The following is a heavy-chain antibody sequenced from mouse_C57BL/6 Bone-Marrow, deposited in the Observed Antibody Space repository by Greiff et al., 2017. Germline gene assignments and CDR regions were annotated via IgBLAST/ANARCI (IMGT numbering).Heavy chain of an antibody. CDR1: GYTFTDYY. D-gene: IGHD2-1*01. CDR2: IYPGSGNT. CDR3: AREGIYYGNPAWFAY. V-gene: IGHV1-76*01. J-gene: IGHJ3*01. Sequence: VQLQQSGAELVRPGASVNLSCKASGYTFTDYYINWVKQRPGQGLEWIARIYPGSGNTYYNEKFKGKATLTAEKSSSTAYMQLSSLTSEDSAVYFCAREGIYYGNPAWFAYWGQGTLVTVSA.